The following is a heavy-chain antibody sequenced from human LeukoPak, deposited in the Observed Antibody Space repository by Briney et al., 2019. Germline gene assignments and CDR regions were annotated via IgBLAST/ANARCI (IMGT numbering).Heavy chain of an antibody. J-gene: IGHJ4*02. CDR2: IYYSGST. V-gene: IGHV4-39*01. D-gene: IGHD1-14*01. CDR3: ARGTALTKNFDY. CDR1: GGSISSSSYY. Sequence: NASETLSLTCTVSGGSISSSSYYWGWIRPPPGKGLEWIGSIYYSGSTYYNPSLKSRVTISVDTSKNQFSLKLSSVTAADTAVYYCARGTALTKNFDYWGQGTLVTVSS.